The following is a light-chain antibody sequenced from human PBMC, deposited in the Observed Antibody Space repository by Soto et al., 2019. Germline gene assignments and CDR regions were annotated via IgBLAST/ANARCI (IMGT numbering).Light chain of an antibody. CDR1: QSVSSN. CDR3: QQYNNWPQT. CDR2: GAS. Sequence: EIVMTQSPATLSVSPWESATLSCRASQSVSSNLAWYQQKPGQAPRLLISGASTRATCIPARFSGSRSGTEFNLTISSLQSEDFAVDYCQQYNNWPQTFGQVTKVEIK. J-gene: IGKJ1*01. V-gene: IGKV3-15*01.